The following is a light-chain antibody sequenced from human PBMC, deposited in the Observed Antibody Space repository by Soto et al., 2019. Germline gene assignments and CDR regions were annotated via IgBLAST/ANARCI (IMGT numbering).Light chain of an antibody. CDR3: QQHHNWPPWT. CDR1: QSVSSN. J-gene: IGKJ1*01. Sequence: EIVMTQSPATLSVSPGERATLSCRASQSVSSNLAWYQQKPGQAPRLLMYGASTRATGIPDRFSRSGSGTEFTLTISSLQSEDFAVYYCQQHHNWPPWTFGQGTKVAIK. V-gene: IGKV3-15*01. CDR2: GAS.